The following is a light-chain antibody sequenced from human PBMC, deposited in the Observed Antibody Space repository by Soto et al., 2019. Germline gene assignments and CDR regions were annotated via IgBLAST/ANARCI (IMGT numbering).Light chain of an antibody. V-gene: IGKV1-5*01. CDR1: QSISSW. CDR3: QQYNSYRFT. CDR2: DAS. J-gene: IGKJ3*01. Sequence: DIQMTQSPSTLSASVGDRVTITCRASQSISSWLAWYQQKPGKAPKLLIYDASSLESGVPSRFSGSGSGTEFTLTISSLQPDDFATYYCQQYNSYRFTFGPGTKVDIE.